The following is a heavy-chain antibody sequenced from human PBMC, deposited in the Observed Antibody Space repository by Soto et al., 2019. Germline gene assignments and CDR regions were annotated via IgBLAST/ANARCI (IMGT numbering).Heavy chain of an antibody. Sequence: QVQLVQSGAEVKKPGSSVKVSCKASGGTFSSYAISWVRQAPGQGLEWMGGIIPIFGTANYAQKFQGRVTITADESTSTAYMELSSLRSEDTAVYYCARDADRIAPAGTYYYYGMDVWGQGTTVTVSS. CDR3: ARDADRIAPAGTYYYYGMDV. CDR1: GGTFSSYA. J-gene: IGHJ6*02. CDR2: IIPIFGTA. D-gene: IGHD6-13*01. V-gene: IGHV1-69*01.